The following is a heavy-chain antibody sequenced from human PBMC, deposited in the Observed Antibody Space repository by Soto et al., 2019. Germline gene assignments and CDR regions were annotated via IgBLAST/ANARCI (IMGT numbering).Heavy chain of an antibody. Sequence: PSETLSLTCTVSGGSISSYYWSWIRPPPGKGLEWIGYIYYSGSTNCNPSLKSRVTISVDTSKNQFSLKLSSVTAADMAVFYCARDEGCSGGSCFAVDIWGQRTMVTVSS. CDR1: GGSISSYY. CDR3: ARDEGCSGGSCFAVDI. D-gene: IGHD2-15*01. J-gene: IGHJ3*02. V-gene: IGHV4-59*01. CDR2: IYYSGST.